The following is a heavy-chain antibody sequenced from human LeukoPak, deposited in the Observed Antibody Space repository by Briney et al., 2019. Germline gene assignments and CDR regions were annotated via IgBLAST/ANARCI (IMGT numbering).Heavy chain of an antibody. CDR1: GGSISSYY. V-gene: IGHV4-4*07. D-gene: IGHD3-3*01. CDR3: ARDRGAIFGVVIMVDAFDI. J-gene: IGHJ3*02. Sequence: SETLSLTCTVSGGSISSYYWSWIRQPAGKGLEWIGRIYTSGSTNYNPSLKSRVTMSVDTSKNQFSLKLSSVTAADTAVYYCARDRGAIFGVVIMVDAFDIWGQGTMVTVSS. CDR2: IYTSGST.